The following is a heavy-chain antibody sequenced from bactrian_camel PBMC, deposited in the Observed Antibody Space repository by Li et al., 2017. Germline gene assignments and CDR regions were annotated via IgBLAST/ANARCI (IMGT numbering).Heavy chain of an antibody. Sequence: SGGGSVQSGGSLRLSCVAAGYTRSPNCMGWFRQYAEQDGEPEREGVAFIYNGGVSTYYDDSVKGRFTISHDRAKKTLYLRMNSLTSEDTALYYCATITSNLVLKDFGYWGQGTQVTVS. D-gene: IGHD6*01. V-gene: IGHV3S31*01. CDR2: IYNGGVST. CDR1: GYTRSPNC. CDR3: ATITSNLVLKDFGY. J-gene: IGHJ6*01.